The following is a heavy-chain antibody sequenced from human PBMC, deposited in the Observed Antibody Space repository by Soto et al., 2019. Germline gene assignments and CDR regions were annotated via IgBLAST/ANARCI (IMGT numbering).Heavy chain of an antibody. Sequence: GASLKVSCKSSGYTFTSYAMHWVRQAPGQRLEWMGWINAGNGNTKYSQKFQGRVTITRDTSASTAYMELSSLRSEDTAVYYCARDRKNDAFDIWGQGTMVSVSS. CDR1: GYTFTSYA. V-gene: IGHV1-3*01. J-gene: IGHJ3*02. CDR2: INAGNGNT. CDR3: ARDRKNDAFDI.